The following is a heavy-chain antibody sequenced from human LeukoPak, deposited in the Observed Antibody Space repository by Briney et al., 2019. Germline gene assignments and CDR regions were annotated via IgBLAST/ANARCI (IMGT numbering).Heavy chain of an antibody. J-gene: IGHJ6*03. V-gene: IGHV3-74*01. D-gene: IGHD1-26*01. CDR2: INSDGSST. CDR3: ARVSSGSYFGYYYYYMDV. Sequence: GGSLRLSCAASGFTFSNYWMHWVRQAPGKGLVWASRINSDGSSTSYADSVKGRFTISRDNAKNTLYLQMNSLRAEDTAVYYCARVSSGSYFGYYYYYMDVWGKGTTVTVSS. CDR1: GFTFSNYW.